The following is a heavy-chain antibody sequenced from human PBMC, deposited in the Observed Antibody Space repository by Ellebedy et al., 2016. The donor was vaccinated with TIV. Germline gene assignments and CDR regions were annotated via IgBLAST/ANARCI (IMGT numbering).Heavy chain of an antibody. CDR1: GDSISSYY. CDR3: ARDAWFGELGAWFDP. V-gene: IGHV4-4*07. J-gene: IGHJ5*02. D-gene: IGHD3-10*01. Sequence: SETLSLTCTVSGDSISSYYWSWIRQPAGKGLEWIGRIYTSGSTNYNPSLKSRVTMSVDTSKNQFSLKLSSVTAADTAVYYCARDAWFGELGAWFDPWGQGTLVTVSS. CDR2: IYTSGST.